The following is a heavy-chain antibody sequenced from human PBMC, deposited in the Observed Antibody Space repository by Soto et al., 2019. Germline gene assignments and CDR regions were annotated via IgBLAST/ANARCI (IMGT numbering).Heavy chain of an antibody. V-gene: IGHV5-51*01. D-gene: IGHD2-8*02. Sequence: PGESLKISCKGSGYRFSTYWIGWVRQKPEQGLEWMGIVFPVDSKTRYSPSFQGQVTISADKSISTAYLQWNSLQASDTAMYYCARHRLSTGDVFDLWGQGKMVTRLL. J-gene: IGHJ3*01. CDR2: VFPVDSKT. CDR1: GYRFSTYW. CDR3: ARHRLSTGDVFDL.